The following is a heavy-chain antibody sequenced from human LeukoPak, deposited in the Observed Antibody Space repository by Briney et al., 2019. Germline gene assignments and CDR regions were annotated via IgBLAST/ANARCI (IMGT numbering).Heavy chain of an antibody. CDR3: ARDWYYYDSSGLPGAFDI. Sequence: GGSLRLSCAASGFTFSSYSMNWVRQAPGKGVEWVSYISSSSSTIYYADSVKGRFTISRDNAKNTLYLQMNSLRAEDTAVYYCARDWYYYDSSGLPGAFDIWGQGTMVTVSS. J-gene: IGHJ3*02. CDR1: GFTFSSYS. D-gene: IGHD3-22*01. CDR2: ISSSSSTI. V-gene: IGHV3-48*01.